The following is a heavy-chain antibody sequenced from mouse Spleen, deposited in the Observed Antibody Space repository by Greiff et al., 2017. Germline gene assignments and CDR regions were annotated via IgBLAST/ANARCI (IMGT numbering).Heavy chain of an antibody. CDR3: ARDEGSGYYFDY. J-gene: IGHJ2*01. CDR2: INYDGSST. CDR1: GFTFSDYY. Sequence: EVQLVESEGGLVQPGSSMKLSCTASGFTFSDYYMAWVRQVPEKGLEWVANINYDGSSTYYLDSLKSRFIISRDNAKNILYLQMSSLKSEDTATYYCARDEGSGYYFDYWGQGTTLTVSS. V-gene: IGHV5-16*01.